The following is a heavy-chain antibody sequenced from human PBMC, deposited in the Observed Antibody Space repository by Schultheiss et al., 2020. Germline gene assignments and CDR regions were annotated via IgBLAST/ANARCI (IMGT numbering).Heavy chain of an antibody. J-gene: IGHJ5*02. CDR3: ARHPYFFYDSSGYYYGVNCFDP. Sequence: SQPLSLTCTVSGGSISSTSYYWGWIRQSPGQGLEWLGSVFYTGTTYYNPSLRGRVAISVDTSKNLFSLRLNSVTAADTAVYHCARHPYFFYDSSGYYYGVNCFDPWGQGTLVTVSS. V-gene: IGHV4-39*02. D-gene: IGHD3-22*01. CDR2: VFYTGTT. CDR1: GGSISSTSYY.